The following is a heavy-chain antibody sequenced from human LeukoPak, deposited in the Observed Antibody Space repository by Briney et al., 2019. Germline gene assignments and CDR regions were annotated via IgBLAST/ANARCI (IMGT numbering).Heavy chain of an antibody. D-gene: IGHD3-9*01. CDR1: GGSISSSSYY. Sequence: SETLSLTCIVSGGSISSSSYYWGWIRQPPGKGLEWIGSIYYSGSTNYNPSLKSRVTISVDTSKNQFSLKLSSVTAADTAVYYCARVRRGRYLGYFDYWGQGTLVTVSS. CDR3: ARVRRGRYLGYFDY. CDR2: IYYSGST. J-gene: IGHJ4*02. V-gene: IGHV4-39*07.